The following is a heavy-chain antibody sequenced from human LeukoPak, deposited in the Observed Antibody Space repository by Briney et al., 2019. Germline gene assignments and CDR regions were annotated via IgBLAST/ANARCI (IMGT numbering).Heavy chain of an antibody. V-gene: IGHV4-59*01. D-gene: IGHD1-26*01. J-gene: IGHJ4*02. CDR2: IYYSGST. CDR3: ARDVEGGA. Sequence: SETLSLTCTVSGGSISSYYWSWIRQPPGKGLEWIGYIYYSGSTNYSPSLKSRVTISVDTSKNQFSLKLSSVTAADTAVYYCARDVEGGAWGQGTLVTVSS. CDR1: GGSISSYY.